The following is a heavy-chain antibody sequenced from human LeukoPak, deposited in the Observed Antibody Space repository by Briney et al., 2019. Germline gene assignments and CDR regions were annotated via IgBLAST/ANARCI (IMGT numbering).Heavy chain of an antibody. CDR3: AKDPHLAVVPGNYFDY. CDR2: ISGSGGST. V-gene: IGHV3-23*01. D-gene: IGHD6-19*01. CDR1: GFTFSSYA. J-gene: IGHJ4*02. Sequence: SGGSLRLSCAASGFTFSSYAMSWVRQAPGKGLEWVSAISGSGGSTYYADSVKGRFTISRDNSKNTLYLQMNSLRAEDTAVYYCAKDPHLAVVPGNYFDYWGQGTLVTVSS.